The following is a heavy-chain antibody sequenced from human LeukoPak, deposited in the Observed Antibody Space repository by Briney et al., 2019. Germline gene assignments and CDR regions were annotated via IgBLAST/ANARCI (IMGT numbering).Heavy chain of an antibody. Sequence: GGSLRLSCAASGFTFSDYYMSWIRQAPGKGLEWVSYISSSGSTIYYADSVKGRFTISRGNAKNSLYLQMNNLRVEDTAVYYCARDHCSSTSCVETFDIWGQGTMVTVSS. J-gene: IGHJ3*02. CDR3: ARDHCSSTSCVETFDI. V-gene: IGHV3-11*01. CDR1: GFTFSDYY. CDR2: ISSSGSTI. D-gene: IGHD2-2*01.